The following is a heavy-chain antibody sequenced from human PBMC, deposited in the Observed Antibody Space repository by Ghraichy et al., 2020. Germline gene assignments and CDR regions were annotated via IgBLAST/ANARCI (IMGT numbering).Heavy chain of an antibody. J-gene: IGHJ6*02. CDR1: GGSISSYY. Sequence: SETLSLTCTVSGGSISSYYWSWIRQPPGKGLKWIGYIYYSGSTNYNPSLKSRVTISVDTSKNQFSLKLSSVTAADTAVYYCARPLAVGGLYYGMDVWGQGTTVTVSS. CDR2: IYYSGST. CDR3: ARPLAVGGLYYGMDV. V-gene: IGHV4-59*08. D-gene: IGHD2-2*01.